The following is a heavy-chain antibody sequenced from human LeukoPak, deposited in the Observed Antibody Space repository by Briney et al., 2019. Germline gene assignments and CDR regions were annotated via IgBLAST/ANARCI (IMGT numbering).Heavy chain of an antibody. CDR1: GFPFSSYA. J-gene: IGHJ4*02. CDR2: ISGSGGST. V-gene: IGHV3-23*01. Sequence: GGSPRLSCEAPGFPFSSYAMNWVRQAPGKGLEWVSTISGSGGSTYYADSVKGRFTISRDKSKNTVYLQMNSLRAEDTAVYYCAKERGYGYNHIDYWGQGTLVTASS. D-gene: IGHD5-24*01. CDR3: AKERGYGYNHIDY.